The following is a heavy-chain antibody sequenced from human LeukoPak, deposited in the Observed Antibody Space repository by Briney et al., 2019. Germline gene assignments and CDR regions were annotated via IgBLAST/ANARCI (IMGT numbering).Heavy chain of an antibody. V-gene: IGHV4-39*01. J-gene: IGHJ4*02. CDR1: GDSIGSSSYY. CDR3: ARGGYGDRIDY. D-gene: IGHD4-17*01. Sequence: SETLSLTCTVSGDSIGSSSYYWGWIRQPPGKGLEWIGSIYSGSTYYNPSLKSRVTISVDTSKNQFSLKLSSVTAPDTAVYYCARGGYGDRIDYWGQGTLVSVSS. CDR2: IYSGST.